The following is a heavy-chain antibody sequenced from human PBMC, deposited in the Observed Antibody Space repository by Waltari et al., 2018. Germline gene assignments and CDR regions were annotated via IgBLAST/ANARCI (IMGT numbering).Heavy chain of an antibody. CDR1: GGSISSYY. J-gene: IGHJ4*02. CDR2: IYYSGST. Sequence: QVQLQESGPGLVKPSETLSLTCPASGGSISSYYWRWLRQPPGKGLEWIGYIYYSGSTNYNPSLKSRVTISVDTSKNQFSLKLSSVTAADTAVYYCARVHIAAPPGHRYFDYWGQGTLVTVSS. D-gene: IGHD6-6*01. CDR3: ARVHIAAPPGHRYFDY. V-gene: IGHV4-59*01.